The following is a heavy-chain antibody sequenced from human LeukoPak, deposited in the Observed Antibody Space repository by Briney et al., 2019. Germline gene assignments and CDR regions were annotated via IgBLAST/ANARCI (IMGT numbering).Heavy chain of an antibody. V-gene: IGHV3-30*18. Sequence: PGRSLRLSCAASGFTFSSYDMHWVRQAPGKGLEWVAIISYDGSNKYYADSVKGRFTISRDNSKNTLYLQMNCLRAEDTAVYYCAKVGNVLRYFDWSTHFDYWGQGTLVTVSS. D-gene: IGHD3-9*01. CDR1: GFTFSSYD. CDR3: AKVGNVLRYFDWSTHFDY. CDR2: ISYDGSNK. J-gene: IGHJ4*02.